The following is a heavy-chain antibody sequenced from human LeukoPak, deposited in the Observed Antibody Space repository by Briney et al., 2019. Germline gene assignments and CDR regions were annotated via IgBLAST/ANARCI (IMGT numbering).Heavy chain of an antibody. CDR2: INPNRGGT. CDR3: ARAAVDGVATSDY. V-gene: IGHV1-2*02. D-gene: IGHD5-12*01. J-gene: IGHJ4*02. Sequence: ASVKVSCKASGYIFTGYYLYWVRQAPGQGLEWMGWINPNRGGTNYAQKFQGRVTMTRYTSISTAHMELSRLTSDDTAVYYCARAAVDGVATSDYWGQGTLVTVSS. CDR1: GYIFTGYY.